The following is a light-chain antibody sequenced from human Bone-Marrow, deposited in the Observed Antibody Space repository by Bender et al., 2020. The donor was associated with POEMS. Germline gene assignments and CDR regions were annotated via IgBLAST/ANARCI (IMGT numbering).Light chain of an antibody. V-gene: IGLV3-1*01. CDR1: KLGEEY. CDR2: QDT. CDR3: QSWGSKTAV. J-gene: IGLJ2*01. Sequence: SYELTQPPSVSVSPGQTATITCSGEKLGEEYACWYQQKPGQSPVVVIYQDTKRPSGIPERFSGSTSGNTASLTISGTKTMDEADYYCQSWGSKTAVFGGGTKLTVL.